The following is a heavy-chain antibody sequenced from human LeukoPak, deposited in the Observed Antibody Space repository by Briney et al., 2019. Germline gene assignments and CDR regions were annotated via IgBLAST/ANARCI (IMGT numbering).Heavy chain of an antibody. V-gene: IGHV4-59*01. J-gene: IGHJ3*02. D-gene: IGHD3-10*01. CDR1: GVSINNYY. Sequence: SETLSLTCTVSGVSINNYYWSWIRQPPGKGLDWIGYIYYSGSTNYNPSLKSRVTISVDTSKSQFSLKLSSVTAADTAVYYCARGYYDSGSHIDAFDIWGQGTMVTVSS. CDR2: IYYSGST. CDR3: ARGYYDSGSHIDAFDI.